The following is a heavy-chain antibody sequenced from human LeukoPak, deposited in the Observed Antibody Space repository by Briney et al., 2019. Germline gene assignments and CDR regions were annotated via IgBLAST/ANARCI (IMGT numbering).Heavy chain of an antibody. J-gene: IGHJ4*02. V-gene: IGHV4-38-2*02. CDR2: IYHSGST. D-gene: IGHD6-6*01. Sequence: SETLSLTCTVSGYSISSGYYWGWIRQPPGKGLEWIGSIYHSGSTYYNPSLKSRVTISVDTSKNQFSLKLSSVTAADTAVYYCARSSSSSGATFDYWGQGTLVTVSS. CDR3: ARSSSSSGATFDY. CDR1: GYSISSGYY.